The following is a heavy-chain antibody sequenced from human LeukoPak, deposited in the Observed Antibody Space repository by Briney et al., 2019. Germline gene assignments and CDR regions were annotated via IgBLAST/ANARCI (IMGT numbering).Heavy chain of an antibody. J-gene: IGHJ4*02. CDR2: IYPGHSDS. D-gene: IGHD5-12*01. V-gene: IGHV5-51*01. CDR3: ARHVVYSGYDRDD. CDR1: GSRFTKYW. Sequence: GGSLQISGQGSGSRFTKYWTGWVRPMSGQGREWMGIIYPGHSDSGDTPSLQGQVTISPHKSCATAYLQWSRRKTADTAMYYCARHVVYSGYDRDDWGQGTLVTVYS.